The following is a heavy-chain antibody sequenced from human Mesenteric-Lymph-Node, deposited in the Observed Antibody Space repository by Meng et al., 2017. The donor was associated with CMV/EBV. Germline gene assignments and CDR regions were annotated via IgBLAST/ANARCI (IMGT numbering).Heavy chain of an antibody. J-gene: IGHJ4*02. D-gene: IGHD3-3*01. CDR2: INAGNGNT. CDR3: ARSPGTISGGY. V-gene: IGHV1-3*01. CDR1: GYTFTSYA. Sequence: SFNASGYTFTSYAMHWVRQAPGQRLEWMGWINAGNGNTKYSQKFQGRVTITRDTSASTAYMELSSLRSEDTAVYYCARSPGTISGGYWGQGTLITVSS.